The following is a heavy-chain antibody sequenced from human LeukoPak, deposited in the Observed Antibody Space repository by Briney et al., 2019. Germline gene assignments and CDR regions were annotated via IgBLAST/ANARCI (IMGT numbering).Heavy chain of an antibody. V-gene: IGHV3-7*01. CDR3: ASARGSGRSWYFDR. CDR1: GFTFSGYW. D-gene: IGHD3-3*01. J-gene: IGHJ2*01. Sequence: SGGSLRLSCAASGFTFSGYWMSWVRQAPGKGLEWGASVKQDGSDKYYVDSVKGRFTISGDNAKNSLYVQMNSLRAEDTAVYYCASARGSGRSWYFDRWGRGTVVTVSS. CDR2: VKQDGSDK.